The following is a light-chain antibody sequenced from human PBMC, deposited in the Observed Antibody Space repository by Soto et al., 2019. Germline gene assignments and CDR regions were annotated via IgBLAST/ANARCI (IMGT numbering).Light chain of an antibody. CDR1: QSVNTW. V-gene: IGKV1-5*01. CDR2: DAS. Sequence: DIRMTQSPSTLSASVGARVTISCQASQSVNTWLAWYQQKPGKAPVLLIYDASSLKSGVPSRFSGSGSGTEFTLTITSLQPDDFAIYYCQHYHGYPFTFGPGTKVDIK. J-gene: IGKJ3*01. CDR3: QHYHGYPFT.